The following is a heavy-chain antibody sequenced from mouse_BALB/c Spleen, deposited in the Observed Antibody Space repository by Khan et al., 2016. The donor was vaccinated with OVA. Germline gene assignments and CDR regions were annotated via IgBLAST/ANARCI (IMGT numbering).Heavy chain of an antibody. CDR2: INTYTGEP. CDR1: GYTFTNYG. V-gene: IGHV9-3-1*01. J-gene: IGHJ4*01. Sequence: QVQLKESGPELKKPGETVKISCMASGYTFTNYGMDWVKQAPGKGLKWMGWINTYTGEPTYVDDFKGRFAFSLETSASTAYLQINNLKNEDTATYFCARVGYDGSIAYWGQGTLVTVSA. CDR3: ARVGYDGSIAY. D-gene: IGHD2-12*01.